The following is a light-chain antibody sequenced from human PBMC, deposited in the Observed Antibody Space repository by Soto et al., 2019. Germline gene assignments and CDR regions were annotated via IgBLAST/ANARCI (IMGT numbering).Light chain of an antibody. CDR1: QSVSGSY. J-gene: IGKJ1*01. Sequence: DIVLTQSPGTLSLSPGERATLSCRASQSVSGSYLAWYQQKPGQAPRLLVYATSTRATGLPDRFSGSGSGTDFTLTISRLEPEDFAVYYCQHYGSSPTWTFGQGTKVEIK. CDR3: QHYGSSPTWT. CDR2: ATS. V-gene: IGKV3-20*01.